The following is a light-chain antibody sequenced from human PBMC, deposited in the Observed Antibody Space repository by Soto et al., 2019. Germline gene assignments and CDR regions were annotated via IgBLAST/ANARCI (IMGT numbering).Light chain of an antibody. CDR2: GAS. Sequence: EMVLTQSPATLSLSPGERATLSCRASQSVSSSYLAWYQQKPGQAPRLLIYGASSRATGIPDRFSGSGSGTDFTLTISRLEPEDFAVYYCQQYGSSITFGQGTRLEIK. CDR1: QSVSSSY. J-gene: IGKJ5*01. V-gene: IGKV3-20*01. CDR3: QQYGSSIT.